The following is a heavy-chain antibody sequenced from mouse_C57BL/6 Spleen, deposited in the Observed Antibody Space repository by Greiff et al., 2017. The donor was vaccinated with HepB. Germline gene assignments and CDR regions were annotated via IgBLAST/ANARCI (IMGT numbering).Heavy chain of an antibody. CDR1: GYTFTDYY. D-gene: IGHD3-2*02. J-gene: IGHJ3*01. CDR2: INPNNGGT. V-gene: IGHV1-26*01. CDR3: AWEGSSGYPAWFAY. Sequence: EVQLQQSGPELVKPGASVKISCKASGYTFTDYYMNWVKQSHGKSLEWIGDINPNNGGTSYNQKFKGKATLPVDKSSSTAYMELRSLTSKDSAVYYCAWEGSSGYPAWFAYWGQGTLVTVSA.